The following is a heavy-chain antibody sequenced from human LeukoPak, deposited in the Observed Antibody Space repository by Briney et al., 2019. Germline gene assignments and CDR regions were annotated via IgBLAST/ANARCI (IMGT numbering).Heavy chain of an antibody. Sequence: PGGSLRLSCAASGFTFSNYALTWVRQAPGRGLEWVSSITGAGTYYADSVKGRFSISRDNYKNTVYLQMSSLRAEDTAVYYCARDPNGDYVGAFDFQRWGQGTLVTVPS. CDR1: GFTFSNYA. V-gene: IGHV3-23*01. CDR3: ARDPNGDYVGAFDFQR. D-gene: IGHD4-17*01. J-gene: IGHJ1*01. CDR2: ITGAGT.